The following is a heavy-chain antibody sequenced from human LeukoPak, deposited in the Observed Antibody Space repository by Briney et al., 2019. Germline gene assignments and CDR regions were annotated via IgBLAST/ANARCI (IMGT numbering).Heavy chain of an antibody. D-gene: IGHD1-20*01. CDR2: IYYSGST. J-gene: IGHJ4*02. CDR3: ARSYNNWNDPYYFDY. V-gene: IGHV4-30-4*08. Sequence: SQTLSLTCTVSGGSISSGDYYWSWIRQPPGKGLEWIGYIYYSGSTYYNPSLKSRVTISVDTSKNQFSLKLSSVTAADTAVYYCARSYNNWNDPYYFDYWGQGTLVTVSS. CDR1: GGSISSGDYY.